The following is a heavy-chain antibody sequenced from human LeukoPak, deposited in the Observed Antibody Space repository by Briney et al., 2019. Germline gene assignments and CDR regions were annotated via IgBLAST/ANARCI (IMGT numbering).Heavy chain of an antibody. CDR2: ISGDGYTI. V-gene: IGHV3-11*04. CDR1: GFTFSDYY. Sequence: GGSLRLSCAGSGFTFSDYYMTWIRQAPGKGLEWISYISGDGYTIHYADSVKGRFTISRDNAKNSLYLQINSLRAEDTAVYYCARRILSYYDSSGPHSHDAFDIWGRGTMVTVSS. D-gene: IGHD3-22*01. J-gene: IGHJ3*02. CDR3: ARRILSYYDSSGPHSHDAFDI.